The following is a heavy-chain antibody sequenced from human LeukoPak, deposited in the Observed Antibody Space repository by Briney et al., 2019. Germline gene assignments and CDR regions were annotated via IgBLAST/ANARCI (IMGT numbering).Heavy chain of an antibody. CDR1: GFTFSSYA. D-gene: IGHD3-10*01. J-gene: IGHJ3*02. Sequence: GGSLRLSCAASGFTFSSYAMSWVRQAPGKGLEWVSVISGSGVSTYYADSVKGRFTISRDNSKNTLFLQMNSLRAEDTAVYYCAKNYYDSGTDAFDIWGQGTMVIVSS. CDR3: AKNYYDSGTDAFDI. V-gene: IGHV3-23*01. CDR2: ISGSGVST.